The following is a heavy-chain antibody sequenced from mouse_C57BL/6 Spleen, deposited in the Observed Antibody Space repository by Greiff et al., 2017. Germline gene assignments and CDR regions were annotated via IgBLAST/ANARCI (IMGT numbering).Heavy chain of an antibody. J-gene: IGHJ4*01. CDR2: IDPEDGEN. V-gene: IGHV14-2*01. CDR3: ASTVVAPYAMDY. D-gene: IGHD1-1*01. Sequence: VQLQQSGAELVKPGASVKLSCTASGFNIKDYYMHWVKQRTEQGLEWIGRIDPEDGENKYDPKFQGKATITADTSSNTAYLQLSSLTSEDTAVYYCASTVVAPYAMDYWGQGTSVTVSS. CDR1: GFNIKDYY.